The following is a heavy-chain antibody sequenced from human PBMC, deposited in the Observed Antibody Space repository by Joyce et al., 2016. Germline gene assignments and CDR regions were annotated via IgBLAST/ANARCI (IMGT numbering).Heavy chain of an antibody. J-gene: IGHJ4*02. D-gene: IGHD5-12*01. CDR3: ARHEDLAGLHS. Sequence: EVQLVESGGGLVKPGGSLRLSCAASGFTFATFSMSWVRQAPGKGMEGVSSISGSGDYIHYADSVQGRLTISRDNANNSLYLQVNSLRAEDTAVYYCARHEDLAGLHSWGQGILVTVSS. CDR2: ISGSGDYI. V-gene: IGHV3-21*01. CDR1: GFTFATFS.